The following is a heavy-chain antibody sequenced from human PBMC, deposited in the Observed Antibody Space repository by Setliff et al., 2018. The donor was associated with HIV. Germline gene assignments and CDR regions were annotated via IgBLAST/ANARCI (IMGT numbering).Heavy chain of an antibody. CDR3: ARGHCSGGSCLGLISY. J-gene: IGHJ4*02. CDR1: GFTFSSYS. Sequence: ETLSLSCTASGFTFSSYSMNWVRQAPGKGLEWVSSISSSSSYIYYADSVKGRFTISRDNAKNSLYLQMNSLRAEDTAVYYCARGHCSGGSCLGLISYWGQGTLVTVS. V-gene: IGHV3-21*01. CDR2: ISSSSSYI. D-gene: IGHD2-15*01.